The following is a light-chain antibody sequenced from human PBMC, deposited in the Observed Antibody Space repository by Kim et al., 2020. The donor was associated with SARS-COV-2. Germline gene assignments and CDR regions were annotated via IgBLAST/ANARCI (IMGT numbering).Light chain of an antibody. CDR1: QSVSSY. CDR2: DAS. J-gene: IGKJ5*01. CDR3: QQRSNWPLLA. Sequence: SPGERATRSCRASQSVSSYLAWYQQKPGQAPRLLIYDASNRATGIPARFSGSGSGTDFTLTISSLEPEDFAVYYCQQRSNWPLLAVGQVTRLGI. V-gene: IGKV3-11*01.